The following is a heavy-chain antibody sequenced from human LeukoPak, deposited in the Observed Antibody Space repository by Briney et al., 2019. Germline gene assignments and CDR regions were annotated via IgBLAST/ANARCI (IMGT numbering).Heavy chain of an antibody. V-gene: IGHV4-59*01. CDR3: ARVLEPTSATMVRGVINWFDP. J-gene: IGHJ5*02. CDR2: IYYSGST. CDR1: GGYISSYY. Sequence: SETLSLTCTVSGGYISSYYWSWIRQPPGKGLEWIGYIYYSGSTNYNPSLKSRVTISVDTSKNQFSLKLSSVTAADTAVYYCARVLEPTSATMVRGVINWFDPWGQGTLVTVSS. D-gene: IGHD3-10*01.